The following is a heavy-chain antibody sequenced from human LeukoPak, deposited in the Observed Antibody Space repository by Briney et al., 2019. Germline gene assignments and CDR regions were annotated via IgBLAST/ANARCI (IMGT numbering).Heavy chain of an antibody. CDR2: ISAYNGNT. J-gene: IGHJ4*02. CDR3: ARHGLWFGDMGAFDY. CDR1: GYTFTSYG. D-gene: IGHD3-10*01. Sequence: GASVKVSCKSSGYTFTSYGISWVRQAPGQGLEWMGWISAYNGNTNYAQKLQGRVTMTTDTSTSTAYMELRSLRSDDTAVYYCARHGLWFGDMGAFDYWGQGTLVTVSS. V-gene: IGHV1-18*01.